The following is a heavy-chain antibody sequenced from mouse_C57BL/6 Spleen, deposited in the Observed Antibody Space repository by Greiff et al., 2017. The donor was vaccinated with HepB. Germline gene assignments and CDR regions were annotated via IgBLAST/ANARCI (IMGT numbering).Heavy chain of an antibody. CDR2: IDPENGDT. Sequence: VQLQQSGAELVRPGASVKLSCTASGFNIKDDYMHWVKQRPEQGLEWIGWIDPENGDTEYASKFQGKATITADTSSNTAYLQLSSLTSEDTAVYYCTTTPYYGSSPWFAYWGQGTLVTVSA. V-gene: IGHV14-4*01. D-gene: IGHD1-1*01. J-gene: IGHJ3*01. CDR1: GFNIKDDY. CDR3: TTTPYYGSSPWFAY.